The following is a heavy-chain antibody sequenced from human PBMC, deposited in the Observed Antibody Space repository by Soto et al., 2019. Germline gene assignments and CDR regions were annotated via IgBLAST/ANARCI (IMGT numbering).Heavy chain of an antibody. CDR1: GGSFSGYY. J-gene: IGHJ5*02. CDR2: INHSGST. CDR3: ARNYWCDP. Sequence: SETLSLTCAVYGGSFSGYYWSWIRQPPGKGLAWSGEINHSGSTNDNPSLKSRVTISVDTSKNQFSLKLSSVTAADTALSYCARNYWCDPWGQGTLVTVSS. V-gene: IGHV4-34*01. D-gene: IGHD1-7*01.